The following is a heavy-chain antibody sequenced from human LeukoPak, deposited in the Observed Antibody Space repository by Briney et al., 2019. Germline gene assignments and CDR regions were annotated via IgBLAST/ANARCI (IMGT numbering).Heavy chain of an antibody. CDR3: ARDMGPYGGSPGAS. CDR2: VATGGTGP. CDR1: GFTFSGYW. Sequence: GGSLRLSCAASGFTFSGYWMHWVRQAPGKGLVWVSRVATGGTGPSYADSVKGRFTISRDNAKNALYLQMNSLSAEDTAVYFCARDMGPYGGSPGASWGQGTLVTVSS. D-gene: IGHD4-23*01. J-gene: IGHJ5*02. V-gene: IGHV3-74*01.